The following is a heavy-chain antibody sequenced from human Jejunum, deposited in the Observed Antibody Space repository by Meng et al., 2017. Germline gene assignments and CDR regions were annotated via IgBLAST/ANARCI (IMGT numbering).Heavy chain of an antibody. CDR2: IGVYNGNT. V-gene: IGHV1-18*01. D-gene: IGHD3-3*01. CDR1: GYSFTNYV. J-gene: IGHJ4*02. CDR3: ARVASFVSDY. Sequence: QIQLVQSGAEVKNPGVSVKVSCKASGYSFTNYVISWVRRAPGQGLEWLGWIGVYNGNTNYEEKLQGRVTMTTDTSTSTAYMELRNLRSDDTAVYYCARVASFVSDYWGQGTLVTVSS.